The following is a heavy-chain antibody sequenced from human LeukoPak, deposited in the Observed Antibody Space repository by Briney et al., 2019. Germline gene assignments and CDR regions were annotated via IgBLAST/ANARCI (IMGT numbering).Heavy chain of an antibody. D-gene: IGHD6-13*01. CDR1: GGSINSGSYY. Sequence: SETLSLTCTVSGGSINSGSYYWSWIRQPAGKGLEWIGRIYTSGSTKYNPSLKSRVTISVDTSKNQFSLKLSSVTAADTAVYYCARDIYSSSGYYWGQGTLVTVSS. CDR3: ARDIYSSSGYY. V-gene: IGHV4-61*02. CDR2: IYTSGST. J-gene: IGHJ4*02.